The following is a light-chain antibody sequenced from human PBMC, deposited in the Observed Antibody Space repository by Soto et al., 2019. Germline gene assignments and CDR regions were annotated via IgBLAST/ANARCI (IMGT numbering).Light chain of an antibody. CDR3: QQYNSYPWT. Sequence: DIQMTQSPSTLSASVGDRVTITCRASQSISSWLAWYQQKPGKAPKLLIYKASSLESGVPSRFSGSGSGTEFTLTISSLQPDDFATYYGQQYNSYPWTFGRGTKVEIK. J-gene: IGKJ1*01. CDR2: KAS. V-gene: IGKV1-5*03. CDR1: QSISSW.